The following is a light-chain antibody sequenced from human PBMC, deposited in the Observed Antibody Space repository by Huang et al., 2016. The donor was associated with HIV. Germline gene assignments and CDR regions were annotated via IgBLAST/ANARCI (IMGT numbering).Light chain of an antibody. Sequence: IGFTPSPGTLVLSPRERATLSCWASHSVNSNYLAWYQQKPGQAARLLIYCVFSRATDIPDRFSGSGSGTDFTLTISRLEPEDCAVYFCQQYGNSPRTFGQGTKVEIK. J-gene: IGKJ1*01. V-gene: IGKV3-20*01. CDR2: CVF. CDR1: HSVNSNY. CDR3: QQYGNSPRT.